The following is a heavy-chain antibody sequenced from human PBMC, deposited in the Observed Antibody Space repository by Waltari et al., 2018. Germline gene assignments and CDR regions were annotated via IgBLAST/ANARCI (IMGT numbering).Heavy chain of an antibody. CDR3: ARNGPPMENLFFDY. D-gene: IGHD3-10*01. J-gene: IGHJ4*02. CDR2: IYYTGSD. CDR1: GGPISNSTYY. Sequence: QVQLQESGPGLVKPSETLSLSCSVAGGPISNSTYYWGWIRQPPGKGLEWIGSIYYTGSDYYTPSLKSRVTVSVDTSKNQFSLRLNSVTAADTAVYYCARNGPPMENLFFDYRGQGILVTVSS. V-gene: IGHV4-39*01.